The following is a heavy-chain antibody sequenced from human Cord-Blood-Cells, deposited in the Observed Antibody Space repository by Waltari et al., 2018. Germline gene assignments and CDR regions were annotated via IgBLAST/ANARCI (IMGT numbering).Heavy chain of an antibody. D-gene: IGHD3-22*01. CDR2: MNHSGST. J-gene: IGHJ4*02. Sequence: QVQLQQWGAGLLKPSETLSLTCAAYGGSFSGYYLSWTRQPPGKGLEWIGEMNHSGSTNYNPSLKSRVTISVDTSKNQFSLKLSSVTAADTAVYYCARVVDYYDSSGYYYFDYWGQGTLVTVSS. CDR3: ARVVDYYDSSGYYYFDY. CDR1: GGSFSGYY. V-gene: IGHV4-34*01.